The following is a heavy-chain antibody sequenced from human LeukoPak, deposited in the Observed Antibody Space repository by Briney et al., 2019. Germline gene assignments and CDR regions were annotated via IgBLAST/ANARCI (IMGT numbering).Heavy chain of an antibody. J-gene: IGHJ6*03. CDR2: INHSGST. CDR1: GGSISNYY. CDR3: ARGRGASSSWYGYYYYMDV. V-gene: IGHV4-34*01. Sequence: PSETLSLTCTVSGGSISNYYWSWIRQPPGKGLEWIGEINHSGSTNYNPSLKSRVTISVDTSKNQFSLKLSSVTAADTAVYYCARGRGASSSWYGYYYYMDVWGKGTTVTVSS. D-gene: IGHD6-13*01.